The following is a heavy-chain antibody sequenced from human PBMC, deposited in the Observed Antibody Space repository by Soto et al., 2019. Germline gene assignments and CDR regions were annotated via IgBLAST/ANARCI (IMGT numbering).Heavy chain of an antibody. CDR1: GFTFSSYD. Sequence: EVQLVESGGGLVQPGGSLRLSCAASGFTFSSYDMHWVRQATGKGLEWVSAIGTAGDPYYPGSVKGRFTISRENAKNSLYLQMNSLRAEDTAVYYCARSIVLMVYPSHEDTDYWGQGTLVTVSS. CDR3: ARSIVLMVYPSHEDTDY. CDR2: IGTAGDP. D-gene: IGHD2-8*01. J-gene: IGHJ4*02. V-gene: IGHV3-13*05.